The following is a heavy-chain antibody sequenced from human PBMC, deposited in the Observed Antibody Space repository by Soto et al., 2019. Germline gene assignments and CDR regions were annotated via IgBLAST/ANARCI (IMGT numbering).Heavy chain of an antibody. J-gene: IGHJ6*02. V-gene: IGHV3-23*01. D-gene: IGHD2-15*01. CDR2: ISGSGGST. CDR3: AKDCSGGSCHPDYYYYGMDV. Sequence: GGSLRLSCAASGFTFSSYAMSWVRQAPGKGLEWVSAISGSGGSTYYADSVKGRFTISRDNSKNTLYLQMNSLRAEDTAVYYCAKDCSGGSCHPDYYYYGMDVWGQGTTVTVSS. CDR1: GFTFSSYA.